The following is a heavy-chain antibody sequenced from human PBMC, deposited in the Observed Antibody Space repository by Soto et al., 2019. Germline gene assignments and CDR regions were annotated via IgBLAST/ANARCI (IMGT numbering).Heavy chain of an antibody. V-gene: IGHV4-39*01. CDR3: ARHWEGSSSDYYYYGMDV. Sequence: SETLSLTCTVSGGSISSSSYYWGWIRQPPGKGLEWIGSIYYSGSTYYNPSLKSRVTISVDTSKNQFCLKVSSVTAADTAVYYCARHWEGSSSDYYYYGMDVWGQGTTVTVSS. D-gene: IGHD6-6*01. J-gene: IGHJ6*02. CDR1: GGSISSSSYY. CDR2: IYYSGST.